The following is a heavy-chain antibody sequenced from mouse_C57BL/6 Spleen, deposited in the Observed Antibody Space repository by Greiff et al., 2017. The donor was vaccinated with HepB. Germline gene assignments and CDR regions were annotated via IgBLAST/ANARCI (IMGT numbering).Heavy chain of an antibody. V-gene: IGHV5-17*01. Sequence: EVKLVESGGGLVKPGGSLKLSCAASGFTFSDYGMHWVRQAPEKGLEWVAYISSGSSTIYYADTVKGRFTISRDNAKNTLFLQMTSLRSEDTAMYYCAKTGPYYYAMDYWGQGTSVTVSS. CDR2: ISSGSSTI. CDR1: GFTFSDYG. CDR3: AKTGPYYYAMDY. D-gene: IGHD4-1*01. J-gene: IGHJ4*01.